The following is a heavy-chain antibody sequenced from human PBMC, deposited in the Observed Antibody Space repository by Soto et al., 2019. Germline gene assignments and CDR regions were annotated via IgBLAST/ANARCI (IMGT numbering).Heavy chain of an antibody. Sequence: SVKVSCKASGYTFTDYYMQWVRQAPGEGLELMGWISPKTGGTNYAQKFQGRVTMTRDTSINTGYMELSSLRSDDTAVYYCARGGTTNYYDSSASSHYCDYWGQGTQVTVSS. CDR2: ISPKTGGT. CDR1: GYTFTDYY. V-gene: IGHV1-2*02. D-gene: IGHD3-22*01. J-gene: IGHJ4*02. CDR3: ARGGTTNYYDSSASSHYCDY.